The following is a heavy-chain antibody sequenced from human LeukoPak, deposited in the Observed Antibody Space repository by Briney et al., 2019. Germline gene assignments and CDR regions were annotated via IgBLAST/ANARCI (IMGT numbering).Heavy chain of an antibody. J-gene: IGHJ6*03. V-gene: IGHV4-38-2*01. Sequence: SETLSLTCAVSGDSISGAYYWGWIRQPPGKGLEWIGNIFHGGSTYYSPSLTSRVTISVDTSKNQFSLKLSSVTAADTAVYYCARVASPTITIFGVVHYYYYYMDVWGKGTTVTVSS. CDR1: GDSISGAYY. CDR2: IFHGGST. CDR3: ARVASPTITIFGVVHYYYYYMDV. D-gene: IGHD3-3*01.